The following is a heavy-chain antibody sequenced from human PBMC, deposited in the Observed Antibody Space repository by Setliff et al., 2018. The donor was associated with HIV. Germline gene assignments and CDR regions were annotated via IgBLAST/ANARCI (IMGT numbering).Heavy chain of an antibody. Sequence: PSETLSLTCTVSGGSISSGSYYWSWIRQPAGKGLEWIGHIYTSGSTNYNPSLKSRVTISVDTSKNQFSLKLSPVTAADTAVYYCARDPITMVRGGVDPWGQGTLVHRLL. D-gene: IGHD3-10*01. CDR2: IYTSGST. V-gene: IGHV4-61*09. CDR3: ARDPITMVRGGVDP. CDR1: GGSISSGSYY. J-gene: IGHJ5*02.